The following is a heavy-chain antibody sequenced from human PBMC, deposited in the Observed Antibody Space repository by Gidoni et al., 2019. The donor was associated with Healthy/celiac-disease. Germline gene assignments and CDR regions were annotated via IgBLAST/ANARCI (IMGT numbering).Heavy chain of an antibody. CDR3: ARDYYGSGSYGQPDFDY. CDR1: GFTFSSYA. Sequence: QVQLVESGGGVVQPGRSLRLSCAASGFTFSSYAMHWVRQATGKGLEWVAVISYDGSNKYYADSVKGRFTISRDNSKNTLYLQMNSLRAEDTAVYYCARDYYGSGSYGQPDFDYWGQGTLVTVSS. J-gene: IGHJ4*02. D-gene: IGHD3-10*01. CDR2: ISYDGSNK. V-gene: IGHV3-30-3*01.